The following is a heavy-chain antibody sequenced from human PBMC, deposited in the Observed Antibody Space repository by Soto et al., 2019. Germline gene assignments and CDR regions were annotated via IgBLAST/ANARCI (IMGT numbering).Heavy chain of an antibody. V-gene: IGHV3-30*18. CDR2: ISYDGSNK. D-gene: IGHD6-13*01. Sequence: GGSLRLSCAASGFTFSSYGMHWVRQAPGKGLEWVAVISYDGSNKYYADSVKGRFTISRDNSKNTLYLQMNSLRAEDTAVYYCAKDLGYSTSRPRNAFDIPGQATSVTVAS. CDR3: AKDLGYSTSRPRNAFDI. CDR1: GFTFSSYG. J-gene: IGHJ3*02.